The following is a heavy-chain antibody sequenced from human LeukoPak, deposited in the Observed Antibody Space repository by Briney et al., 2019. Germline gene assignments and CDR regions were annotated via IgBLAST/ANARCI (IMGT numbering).Heavy chain of an antibody. CDR3: ARDGDSSGWNPYFDY. CDR1: GGSISSYY. D-gene: IGHD6-19*01. CDR2: IYTSGST. Sequence: SETLSLTCTVSGGSISSYYWSWIRQPAGKGLEWIGRIYTSGSTNYNPSLKSRVTISVDTSKNQFSLKLSSVTAADTAAYYCARDGDSSGWNPYFDYWGQGTLVTVSS. V-gene: IGHV4-4*07. J-gene: IGHJ4*02.